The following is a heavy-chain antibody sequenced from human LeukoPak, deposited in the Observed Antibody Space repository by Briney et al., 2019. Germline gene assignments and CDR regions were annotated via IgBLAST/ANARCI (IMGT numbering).Heavy chain of an antibody. Sequence: GESLKISCKGSGYSFTSYWIGWVRQMPGKGLEWMGIIYPGDSDTRYSPSFQGQVTISADKSISTAYLQRSSLKASDTAMYYCASNVLRYFDWSSYDAFDIWGQGTMVTVSS. CDR3: ASNVLRYFDWSSYDAFDI. CDR1: GYSFTSYW. V-gene: IGHV5-51*01. D-gene: IGHD3-9*01. J-gene: IGHJ3*02. CDR2: IYPGDSDT.